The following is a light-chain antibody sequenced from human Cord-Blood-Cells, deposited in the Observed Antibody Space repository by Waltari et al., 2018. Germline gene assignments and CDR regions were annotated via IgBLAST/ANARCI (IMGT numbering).Light chain of an antibody. J-gene: IGKJ1*01. CDR3: QQYNRYSWT. CDR1: QSISSW. Sequence: DIQMTQSPSTLSASVVDRVTITCRASQSISSWLAWYQQKPGKAPKLLIYKASSLESGVPSRFSGSGSGTEFTLTISSLQPDDFATYYCQQYNRYSWTFGQGTKVEIK. CDR2: KAS. V-gene: IGKV1-5*03.